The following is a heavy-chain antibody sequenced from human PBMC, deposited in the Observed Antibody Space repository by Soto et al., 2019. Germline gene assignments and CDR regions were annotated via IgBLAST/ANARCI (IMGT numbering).Heavy chain of an antibody. CDR2: IIPIFGTA. CDR1: GGTFSSYA. CDR3: ASLLYYYDSSGYLTDY. Sequence: VASVKVSCKASGGTFSSYAISWVRQAPGQGLEWMGGIIPIFGTANYAQKFQGRVTITADESTSTAYMELSSLRSEDTAVYYCASLLYYYDSSGYLTDYWGQGTLVTVSS. J-gene: IGHJ4*02. V-gene: IGHV1-69*13. D-gene: IGHD3-22*01.